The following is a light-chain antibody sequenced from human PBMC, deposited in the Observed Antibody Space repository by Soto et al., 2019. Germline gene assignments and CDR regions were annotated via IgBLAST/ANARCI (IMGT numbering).Light chain of an antibody. CDR2: LGS. Sequence: DIVMTQSPLSLPVTPGEPASISCRSSQSLLHSNGYNYLDWYLQKPGQSPQLLIYLGSNRASGVPGRFSGSGSGTDFTLKISRVEAEDVGVYYCIQALQTPGYTFGQGTKLEI. CDR3: IQALQTPGYT. V-gene: IGKV2-28*01. J-gene: IGKJ2*01. CDR1: QSLLHSNGYNY.